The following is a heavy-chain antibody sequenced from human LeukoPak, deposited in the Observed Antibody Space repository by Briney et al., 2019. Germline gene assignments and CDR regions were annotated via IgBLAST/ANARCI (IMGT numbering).Heavy chain of an antibody. J-gene: IGHJ6*02. CDR3: ARGVVLTYIGGTDYYYGMDV. V-gene: IGHV1-18*01. CDR1: GYTFTSYG. D-gene: IGHD2-8*01. Sequence: ASVKVSCKASGYTFTSYGISWVRQAPGQGLEWMGWISAYNGNTNYAQKLQGRVTMTTDTSTSTAYMELRSLRSDDTAVYYCARGVVLTYIGGTDYYYGMDVWGQGTTVTVSS. CDR2: ISAYNGNT.